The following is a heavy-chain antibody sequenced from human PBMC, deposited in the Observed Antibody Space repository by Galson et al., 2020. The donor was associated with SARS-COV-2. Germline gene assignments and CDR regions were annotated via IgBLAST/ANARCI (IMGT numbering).Heavy chain of an antibody. V-gene: IGHV4-39*06. D-gene: IGHD2-15*01. Sequence: SETLSLTCTVPSGSIRTTSSHWGWTRQPPGKGLEWFGRIYYTGRPYSNPSLKSRVIISVDTSKNQFPLKLNSVTAADTAVYSCAGVGGCSGGSCYSPQYFDYWGQGTLVTVSS. J-gene: IGHJ4*02. CDR1: SGSIRTTSSH. CDR2: IYYTGRP. CDR3: AGVGGCSGGSCYSPQYFDY.